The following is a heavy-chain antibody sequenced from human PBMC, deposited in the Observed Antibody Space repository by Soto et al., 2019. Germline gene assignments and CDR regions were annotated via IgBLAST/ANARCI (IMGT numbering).Heavy chain of an antibody. J-gene: IGHJ4*02. Sequence: EVQLVESGGGLVEPGGSLRLSCAASGFTFTKAWMSWVRQAPGKGLEWVGRIKRNADGETMFYAAPVKGRFTVSRDDSKSTLYLQMSSLKTEDTALYYCTTDSRGLAAPSFDYWGQGTLVTVSS. CDR1: GFTFTKAW. CDR3: TTDSRGLAAPSFDY. D-gene: IGHD6-13*01. V-gene: IGHV3-15*01. CDR2: IKRNADGETM.